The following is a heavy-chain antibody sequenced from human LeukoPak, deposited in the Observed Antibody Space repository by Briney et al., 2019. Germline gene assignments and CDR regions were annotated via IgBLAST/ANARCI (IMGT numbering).Heavy chain of an antibody. V-gene: IGHV4-59*01. CDR2: VYSSGLT. CDR1: GGSINNYY. D-gene: IGHD2-2*02. Sequence: SETLSLTCTVSGGSINNYYWSWIRQPPGKGLEWIGYVYSSGLTNYNPSLRSRVTISIDTSRSQFFLKLNSVTAADTAVYYCEKYLRDSGTYYFDNWGQGALVTVSS. CDR3: EKYLRDSGTYYFDN. J-gene: IGHJ4*02.